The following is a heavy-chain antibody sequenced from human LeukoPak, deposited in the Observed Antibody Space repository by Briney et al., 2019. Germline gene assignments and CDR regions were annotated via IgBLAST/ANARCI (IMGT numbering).Heavy chain of an antibody. CDR3: ARDTPQGSDYYGSGSYYYYYYYMDV. CDR2: INPSGGST. J-gene: IGHJ6*03. D-gene: IGHD3-10*01. V-gene: IGHV1-46*01. Sequence: ASVKVSCKASGYIFSNYYMHWVRQAPGQGLEWMGIINPSGGSTSYAQKFQGRVTMTRDMSTSTVYMELSSLRSEDTAVYYCARDTPQGSDYYGSGSYYYYYYYMDVWGKGTTVTVSS. CDR1: GYIFSNYY.